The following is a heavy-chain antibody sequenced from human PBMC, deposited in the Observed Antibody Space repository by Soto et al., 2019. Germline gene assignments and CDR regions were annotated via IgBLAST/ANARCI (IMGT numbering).Heavy chain of an antibody. Sequence: GGSLRLSCAASGFTFRSYAMSWVRQAPGKGLEWVSGISGSGISTHYADSVNGRFTVSRDNSKNTLYLQMNSLRAEDTAVYNCAKEPVGPDWYFDLWGRGTLVTVSS. CDR1: GFTFRSYA. CDR3: AKEPVGPDWYFDL. CDR2: ISGSGIST. J-gene: IGHJ2*01. V-gene: IGHV3-23*01.